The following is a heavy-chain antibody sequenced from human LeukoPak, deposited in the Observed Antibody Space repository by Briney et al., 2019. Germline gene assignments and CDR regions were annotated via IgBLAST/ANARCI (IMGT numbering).Heavy chain of an antibody. V-gene: IGHV1-46*01. J-gene: IGHJ4*02. D-gene: IGHD1-14*01. CDR2: INPSGGST. CDR3: ARDGSMEPDGYFDY. CDR1: GYTFTSYG. Sequence: ASVKVSCKASGYTFTSYGISWVRQAPGQGLEWMGIINPSGGSTSYAQKFQGRVTMTRDTSTSTVYMELSSLRSEDTAVYYCARDGSMEPDGYFDYWGQGTLVTVSS.